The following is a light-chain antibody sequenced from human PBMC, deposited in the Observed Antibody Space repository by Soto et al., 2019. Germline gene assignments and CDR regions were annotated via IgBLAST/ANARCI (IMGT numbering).Light chain of an antibody. CDR3: PQYNDWPPLT. Sequence: EKVLTQSPVTLSVSLGERATLSCRASQSITTNLAWYQQKPGQAPRLLIFGASNRATGIPARFSGSGSGTEFSLTISSLQSEDSAIYYCPQYNDWPPLTFGGGTKVEI. J-gene: IGKJ4*01. CDR2: GAS. V-gene: IGKV3-15*01. CDR1: QSITTN.